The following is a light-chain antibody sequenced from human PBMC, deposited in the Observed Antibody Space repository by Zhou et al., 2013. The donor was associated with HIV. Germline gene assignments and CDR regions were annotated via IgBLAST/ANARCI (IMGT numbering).Light chain of an antibody. CDR2: GAS. CDR3: QQYNNWPFT. CDR1: QAITNH. J-gene: IGKJ3*01. V-gene: IGKV3-15*01. Sequence: TQSPSFLSASVGDRVTITCRASQAITNHLAWYQQKPGQAPRLLIYGASTRATGIPARFSGSGSGTEFTLTISSLQSEDFAVYYCQQYNNWPFTFGPGTKVAIK.